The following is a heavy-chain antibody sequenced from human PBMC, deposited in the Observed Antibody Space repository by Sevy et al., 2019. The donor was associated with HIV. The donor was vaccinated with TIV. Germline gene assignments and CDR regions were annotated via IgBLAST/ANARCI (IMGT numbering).Heavy chain of an antibody. D-gene: IGHD3-3*01. CDR1: GYSFTSYW. J-gene: IGHJ4*02. Sequence: GESLKISCKGSGYSFTSYWIGWVRQMPGKGLEWMGIIYPGDSDTRYSPSFQGQVTISADKSISTAYLQWSSLKASDTAMYYCARTQGDFWSGLQKPPDYWGQGTLVTVSS. CDR2: IYPGDSDT. V-gene: IGHV5-51*01. CDR3: ARTQGDFWSGLQKPPDY.